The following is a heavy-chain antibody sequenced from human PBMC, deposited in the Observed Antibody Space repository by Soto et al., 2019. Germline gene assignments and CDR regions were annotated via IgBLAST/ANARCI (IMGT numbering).Heavy chain of an antibody. Sequence: QVQLVESGGGVVQPGRSLRLSCAASGFTFSSYGMHWVRQAPGKGLEWVAGIWYDGSNKNYADSVKGRFTISRDNSKNTLYLQMNSLRAEDTAVYYCARCFRYDAAEIDYWGQGTLVTVSS. D-gene: IGHD3-16*01. CDR1: GFTFSSYG. V-gene: IGHV3-33*01. CDR3: ARCFRYDAAEIDY. CDR2: IWYDGSNK. J-gene: IGHJ4*02.